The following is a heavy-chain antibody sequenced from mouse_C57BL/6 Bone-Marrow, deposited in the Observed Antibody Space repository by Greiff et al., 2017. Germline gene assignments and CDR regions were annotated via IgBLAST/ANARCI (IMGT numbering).Heavy chain of an antibody. CDR1: GYTFTSYG. CDR2: IYPRSGNT. Sequence: QVQLQQSGAELARPGASVKLSCKASGYTFTSYGISWVKQRTGQGLEWIGEIYPRSGNTYYNEKLKGKAKLTADKSSSTAYMELRSLTSEDSAVYFCARDGYSFLFDYWGQGTTLTVSS. J-gene: IGHJ2*01. CDR3: ARDGYSFLFDY. V-gene: IGHV1-81*01. D-gene: IGHD2-3*01.